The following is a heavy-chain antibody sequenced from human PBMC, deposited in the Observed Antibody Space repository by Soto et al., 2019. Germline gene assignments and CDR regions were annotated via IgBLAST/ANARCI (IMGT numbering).Heavy chain of an antibody. CDR2: IYYSGST. CDR3: ARENSPGIAAAGTVY. V-gene: IGHV4-30-4*01. J-gene: IGHJ4*02. Sequence: KTSETLSLTCTVSGGSISSGDYYWSWIRQPPGKGLEWIGYIYYSGSTYYNPSLKSRVTISVDTSKNQFSLKLSSVTAADTAVYYCARENSPGIAAAGTVYWGQGTLVTVSS. CDR1: GGSISSGDYY. D-gene: IGHD6-13*01.